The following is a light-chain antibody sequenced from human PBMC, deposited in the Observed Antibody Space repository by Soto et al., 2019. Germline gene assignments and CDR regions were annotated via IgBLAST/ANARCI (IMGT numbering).Light chain of an antibody. CDR3: QQYNKWPPRT. V-gene: IGKV1-5*03. CDR2: KAS. CDR1: QTISSW. Sequence: DIQMTQSPSTLSGSVGDRVTITCRASQTISSWLAWYQQKPGKAPKLLXYKASTLKTGVPSRFSGSGSGTEFTLTISSLQSEDSAVYYCQQYNKWPPRTFGHGAKVDIK. J-gene: IGKJ1*01.